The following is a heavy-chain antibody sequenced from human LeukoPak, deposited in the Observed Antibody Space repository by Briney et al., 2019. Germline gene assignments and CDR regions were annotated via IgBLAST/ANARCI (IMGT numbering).Heavy chain of an antibody. Sequence: SETLSLTCSVSGVSLSGYYWSWIRQPPRKGLEGIGYIYYSGCTNYNPSLKRRLTISVDTSKNQFSLKLSSVTAADTAVYYCARLLRASRHSSGWYDWFDPWGQGTLVTVSS. CDR2: IYYSGCT. V-gene: IGHV4-59*08. CDR1: GVSLSGYY. J-gene: IGHJ5*02. D-gene: IGHD6-19*01. CDR3: ARLLRASRHSSGWYDWFDP.